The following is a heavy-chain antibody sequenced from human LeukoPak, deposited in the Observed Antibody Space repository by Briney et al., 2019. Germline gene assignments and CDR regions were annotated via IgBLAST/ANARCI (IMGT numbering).Heavy chain of an antibody. CDR1: GGTFSSYT. Sequence: ASVKVSCKASGGTFSSYTITWVRQAPGQGLEWMGRIIPILGIANYAQKFQGRVTITADKSTSTAYMELSSLRSEDTAVYYCARETIAARPDWFDPWGRGTLVTVSS. CDR2: IIPILGIA. V-gene: IGHV1-69*04. J-gene: IGHJ5*02. CDR3: ARETIAARPDWFDP. D-gene: IGHD6-6*01.